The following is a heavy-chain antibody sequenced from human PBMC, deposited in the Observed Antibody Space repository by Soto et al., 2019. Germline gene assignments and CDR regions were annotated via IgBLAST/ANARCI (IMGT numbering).Heavy chain of an antibody. D-gene: IGHD3-10*01. V-gene: IGHV3-30*18. CDR2: ISYDGSNK. J-gene: IGHJ6*02. Sequence: GGSLRLSCAASGFTFSSYGMHWVRQAPGKGLEWVAVISYDGSNKYYADSVKGRFTISRDNSKNTLYLQMNSLRAEDTAVYYCAKEDTMVRGVIIPYYYGMDVWGQGTTVTVSS. CDR3: AKEDTMVRGVIIPYYYGMDV. CDR1: GFTFSSYG.